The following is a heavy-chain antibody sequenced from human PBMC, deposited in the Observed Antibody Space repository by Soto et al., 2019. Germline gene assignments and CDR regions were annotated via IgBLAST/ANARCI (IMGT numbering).Heavy chain of an antibody. CDR1: GGSISSYY. J-gene: IGHJ4*02. CDR3: ATVTTGGIDY. Sequence: SETLSLTCTVSGGSISSYYWSWIRQPPGKGLEWIGYIYCSGSTYYNPSLKSRVTISVDTSKNQFSLKLSSVTAADTAVYYCATVTTGGIDYWGQGTLVTVSS. CDR2: IYCSGST. D-gene: IGHD4-17*01. V-gene: IGHV4-59*06.